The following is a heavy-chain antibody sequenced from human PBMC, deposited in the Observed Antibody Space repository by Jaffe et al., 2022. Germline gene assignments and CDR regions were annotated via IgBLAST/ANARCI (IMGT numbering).Heavy chain of an antibody. J-gene: IGHJ3*02. D-gene: IGHD3-22*01. CDR2: IRYDGSNK. CDR1: GFTFSSYG. Sequence: QVQLVESGGGVVQPGGSLRLSCAASGFTFSSYGMHWVRQAPGKGLEWVAFIRYDGSNKYYADSVKGRFTISRDNSKNTLYLQMNSLRAEDTAVYYCAKDTGSHYDSSGYYFRWGSDAFDIWGQGTMVTVSS. V-gene: IGHV3-30*02. CDR3: AKDTGSHYDSSGYYFRWGSDAFDI.